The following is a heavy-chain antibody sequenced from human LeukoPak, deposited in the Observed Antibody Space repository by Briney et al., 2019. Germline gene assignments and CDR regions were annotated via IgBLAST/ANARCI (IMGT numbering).Heavy chain of an antibody. D-gene: IGHD3-10*01. J-gene: IGHJ5*02. CDR1: GFTFSSYA. V-gene: IGHV3-23*01. Sequence: GGSLRLSCAASGFTFSSYAMSWVRQAPGKGLEWVSAISGSGGSTYYADSVKGRFTISRDNSKNTLYLQMNSLRAEDTAVYYCAKDRHGGYYGSGSYYGPNWFDPWGQGTLVTVSS. CDR3: AKDRHGGYYGSGSYYGPNWFDP. CDR2: ISGSGGST.